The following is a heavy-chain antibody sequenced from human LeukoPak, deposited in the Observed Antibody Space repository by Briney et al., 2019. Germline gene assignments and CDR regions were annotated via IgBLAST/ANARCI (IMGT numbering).Heavy chain of an antibody. CDR1: GGSISSYY. CDR2: IYYSGST. V-gene: IGHV4-59*01. D-gene: IGHD4-17*01. Sequence: NPSETLSLTCTVSGGSISSYYWSWLRQPPGKGLEWIGYIYYSGSTNYNPSLKSRVTISVDTSKNQFSLKLSSVTAADTAVYYCARERAVTTYYYFDYWGQGTLVTVSS. J-gene: IGHJ4*02. CDR3: ARERAVTTYYYFDY.